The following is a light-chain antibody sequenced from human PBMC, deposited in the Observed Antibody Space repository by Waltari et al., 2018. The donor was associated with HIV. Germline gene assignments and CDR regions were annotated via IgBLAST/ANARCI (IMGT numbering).Light chain of an antibody. V-gene: IGLV1-44*01. CDR3: ATWDDSLGTYV. CDR2: RDN. Sequence: QSVLTQPPSASGTPGQRVTISCSGGNSNPGSNTLNWYRQPPAPAPKLLIYRDNQRPSGVPDRISGSKSGTSASLAISGLQSEDEADYYCATWDDSLGTYVFGTATKVTVL. CDR1: NSNPGSNT. J-gene: IGLJ1*01.